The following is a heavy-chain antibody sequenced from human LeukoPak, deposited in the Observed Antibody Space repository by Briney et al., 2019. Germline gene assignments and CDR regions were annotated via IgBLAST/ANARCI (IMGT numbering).Heavy chain of an antibody. J-gene: IGHJ6*02. V-gene: IGHV1-46*01. Sequence: ASVTVSCTASGYTFTSYYMHWVRQAPGQGLEWMGIINPSGGSTSYAQKFQGRVTMTRDTSTSTVYMELSSLRSEDTAVYYCARVARPGDYYYGMDVWGQGTTVTVSS. D-gene: IGHD6-6*01. CDR3: ARVARPGDYYYGMDV. CDR2: INPSGGST. CDR1: GYTFTSYY.